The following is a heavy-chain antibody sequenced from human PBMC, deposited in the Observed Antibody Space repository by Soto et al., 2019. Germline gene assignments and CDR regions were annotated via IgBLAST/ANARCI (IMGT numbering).Heavy chain of an antibody. CDR1: GGSFSGYY. Sequence: SETLSLTCAVYGGSFSGYYWTWIHQPPGTGLEWIGEINHSGSTNYNPSLKSRVTISVDTSKNQFSLKLTSVTAADTAVYYCARIQRDGSGNSYYYGMDVWGQGTTVTVSS. V-gene: IGHV4-34*01. CDR3: ARIQRDGSGNSYYYGMDV. CDR2: INHSGST. J-gene: IGHJ6*02. D-gene: IGHD3-10*01.